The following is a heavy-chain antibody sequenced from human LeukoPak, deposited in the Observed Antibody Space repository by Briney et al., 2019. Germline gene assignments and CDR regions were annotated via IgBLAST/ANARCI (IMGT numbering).Heavy chain of an antibody. CDR1: GGTFSSYA. CDR3: ARRPRREWLRYYFDY. J-gene: IGHJ4*02. CDR2: IIPIFGTA. Sequence: SVKVSCKASGGTFSSYAISWVRQAPGQGLEWMGGIIPIFGTANYAQKFQGRVTITADESTSTAYMELSSLRSEDTAVYYCARRPRREWLRYYFDYWGQGTLVTVSS. D-gene: IGHD5-24*01. V-gene: IGHV1-69*13.